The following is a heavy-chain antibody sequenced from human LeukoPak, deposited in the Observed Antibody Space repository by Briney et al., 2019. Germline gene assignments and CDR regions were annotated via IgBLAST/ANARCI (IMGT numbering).Heavy chain of an antibody. V-gene: IGHV3-48*02. D-gene: IGHD1-7*01. Sequence: PGGSLRLSCAASGFTFNTYGMHWVRQAPGKGLEWVSYISSGSSTIYYADSVKGRFIISRDNDKNSLFLQMNSLRDEDTAVYYCASGNYVLEDFWGRGTLVTVSS. CDR3: ASGNYVLEDF. CDR2: ISSGSSTI. J-gene: IGHJ4*02. CDR1: GFTFNTYG.